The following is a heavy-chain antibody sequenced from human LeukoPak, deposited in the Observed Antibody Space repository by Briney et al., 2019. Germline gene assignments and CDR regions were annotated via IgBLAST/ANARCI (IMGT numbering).Heavy chain of an antibody. CDR2: IGIADDT. CDR3: VRGGIQVSGIDAFDI. D-gene: IGHD5/OR15-5a*01. CDR1: GFTFRNYD. Sequence: GGSLRLSCAASGFTFRNYDMHWVRQFPGRGLEWVSAIGIADDTHYPDSVKGRFTISRENAKNSLYLQMNSLRDGVTAVYYCVRGGIQVSGIDAFDIWGQGTMVTVSS. V-gene: IGHV3-13*01. J-gene: IGHJ3*02.